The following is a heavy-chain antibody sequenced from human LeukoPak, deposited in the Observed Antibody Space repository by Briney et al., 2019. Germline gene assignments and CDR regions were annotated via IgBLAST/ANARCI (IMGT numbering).Heavy chain of an antibody. D-gene: IGHD3-3*01. V-gene: IGHV3-23*01. Sequence: GGSLRLSCAASGFTFSSYAMSWVRQAPGKGLEWVSAISGSGGSTYYADSVKGRFTISRDNSKNTLYLQMNSLRADDTAVYYCAKVGQYCERSRYDYWGQGALVTVSS. J-gene: IGHJ4*02. CDR1: GFTFSSYA. CDR2: ISGSGGST. CDR3: AKVGQYCERSRYDY.